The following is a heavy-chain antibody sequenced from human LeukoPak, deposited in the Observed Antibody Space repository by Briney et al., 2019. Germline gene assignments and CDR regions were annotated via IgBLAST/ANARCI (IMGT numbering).Heavy chain of an antibody. D-gene: IGHD1-1*01. J-gene: IGHJ3*02. Sequence: PSETLSLTCTVSGGSVSRGSYYWSWIRQPPGKGLEWIGYIYYSGSTNYSPSLTSRVTISVDTSKNQSSLKLSSVTAADTALYYCARYNWNDADAFDIWGQGTMVTVSS. CDR2: IYYSGST. CDR3: ARYNWNDADAFDI. CDR1: GGSVSRGSYY. V-gene: IGHV4-61*01.